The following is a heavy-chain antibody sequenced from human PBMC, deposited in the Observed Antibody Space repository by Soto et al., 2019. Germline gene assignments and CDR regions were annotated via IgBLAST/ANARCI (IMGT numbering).Heavy chain of an antibody. CDR2: ITSTSSYI. J-gene: IGHJ4*02. V-gene: IGHV3-21*01. CDR1: GFTFRSYD. D-gene: IGHD1-1*01. CDR3: ARDNFPDNGLHY. Sequence: EVQLAESGGGRVKPGGSLRLSCAASGFTFRSYDMNWVRQAPGKGLEWVSSITSTSSYIYYAESVKGRFTISRDNAKNSLYLQMTSLRAEDTAVYYCARDNFPDNGLHYWGQGTLVTVSS.